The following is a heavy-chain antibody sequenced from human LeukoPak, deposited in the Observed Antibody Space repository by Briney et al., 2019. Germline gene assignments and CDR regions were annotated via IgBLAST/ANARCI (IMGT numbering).Heavy chain of an antibody. D-gene: IGHD5-18*01. V-gene: IGHV1-2*02. J-gene: IGHJ4*02. CDR2: INPNSGGT. Sequence: ASVKVSCKASGYTFTGYYMHWVRQAPGQGLEWMGWINPNSGGTNYAQNFQGRVTMTRDTSISTAYMELSRLSSDDTAVYYCARGRIAYSYGYAPLDYWGQGTLVTVSS. CDR1: GYTFTGYY. CDR3: ARGRIAYSYGYAPLDY.